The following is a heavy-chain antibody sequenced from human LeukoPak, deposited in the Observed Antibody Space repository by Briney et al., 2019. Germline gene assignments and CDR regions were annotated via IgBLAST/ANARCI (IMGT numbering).Heavy chain of an antibody. CDR3: ARNRSLTTTPGFDH. D-gene: IGHD4-11*01. V-gene: IGHV4-38-2*01. J-gene: IGHJ4*02. Sequence: SETLSLTCAVSGYSIRSGDYWGWIRQSPGKGLEWIGSIYHSGSTHYNPSLKSRVTISADTSKNQFSLMLSSVTAADTAVYFCARNRSLTTTPGFDHWGQGTLVTVSS. CDR2: IYHSGST. CDR1: GYSIRSGDY.